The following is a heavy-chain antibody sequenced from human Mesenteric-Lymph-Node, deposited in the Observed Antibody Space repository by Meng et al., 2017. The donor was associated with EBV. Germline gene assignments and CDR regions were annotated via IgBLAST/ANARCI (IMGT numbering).Heavy chain of an antibody. V-gene: IGHV4-59*11. CDR2: IHYTGNT. J-gene: IGHJ4*02. CDR3: ARWGATGPFDY. Sequence: QVQLQESGPGLVKPSGTLSLPCSVSGDSISPLHWSWIRQPPGKGLEWIAYIHYTGNTKYNPSLESRVTISVDTSKNQFSLRLTSVTAADTAVYYCARWGATGPFDYWGQGTLVTVSS. CDR1: GDSISPLH. D-gene: IGHD1-26*01.